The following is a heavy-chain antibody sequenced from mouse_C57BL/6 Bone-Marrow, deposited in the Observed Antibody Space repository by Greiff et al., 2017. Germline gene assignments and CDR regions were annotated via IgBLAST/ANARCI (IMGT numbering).Heavy chain of an antibody. V-gene: IGHV1-80*01. CDR1: GYAFSSYW. Sequence: QVQLKESGAELVKPGASVKISCKASGYAFSSYWMNWVKQRPGKGLEWIGQIYPGDGDTNYNGKFKGKATLTADKSSSTAYMQLSSLTSEDSAVYFCARLESYGSSFLYWGQGTLVTVSA. CDR2: IYPGDGDT. J-gene: IGHJ3*01. D-gene: IGHD1-1*01. CDR3: ARLESYGSSFLY.